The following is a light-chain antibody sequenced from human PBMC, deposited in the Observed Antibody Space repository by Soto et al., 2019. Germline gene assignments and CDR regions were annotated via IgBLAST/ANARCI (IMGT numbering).Light chain of an antibody. V-gene: IGKV1-39*01. CDR3: QQSNNTPWT. CDR2: AAS. J-gene: IGKJ1*01. Sequence: DIQMTQSPSSLPASVGDSVTITCRASQSISSYLNWYQQKPGKAPKLLIYAASSLQSGVPSRFSGSGSGTDFTLTISSFQPEDFATYYCQQSNNTPWTFGQGTKVEIK. CDR1: QSISSY.